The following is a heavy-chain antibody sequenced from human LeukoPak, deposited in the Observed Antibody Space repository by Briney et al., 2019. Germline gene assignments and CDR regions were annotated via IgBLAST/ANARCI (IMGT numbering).Heavy chain of an antibody. V-gene: IGHV4-34*01. CDR3: ARVGPRRTTGMPIGYYGMDV. Sequence: SETLSLTCAVYGGSFSGYYWSWIRQPPGKGLEWIGEINHSGSTNHNPSLKSRVTISVDTSKNQFSLKLSSVAAADTAVYYCARVGPRRTTGMPIGYYGMDVWGQGTTVTVSS. D-gene: IGHD1-14*01. CDR1: GGSFSGYY. CDR2: INHSGST. J-gene: IGHJ6*02.